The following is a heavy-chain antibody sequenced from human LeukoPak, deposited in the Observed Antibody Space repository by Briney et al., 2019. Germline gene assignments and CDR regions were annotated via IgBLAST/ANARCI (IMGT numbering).Heavy chain of an antibody. CDR3: ARDLAYYDSSGYYGYYFDY. CDR2: IYYSGST. D-gene: IGHD3-22*01. V-gene: IGHV4-39*07. Sequence: PSETLSLTCTVSGGSISSSTYYWGWIRQPPGKGLEWIGSIYYSGSTYYNPSLKSRVTISVDTSKNQFSLKLSSVTAADTAVYYCARDLAYYDSSGYYGYYFDYWGQGTLVTVSS. J-gene: IGHJ4*02. CDR1: GGSISSSTYY.